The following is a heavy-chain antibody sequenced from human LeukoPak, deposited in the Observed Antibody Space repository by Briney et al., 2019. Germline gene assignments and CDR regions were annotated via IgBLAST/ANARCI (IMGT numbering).Heavy chain of an antibody. V-gene: IGHV4-59*01. CDR3: ATLGYSGYDRGHYYYGMDV. J-gene: IGHJ6*02. D-gene: IGHD5-12*01. CDR2: IYNSGST. CDR1: GGSISSYY. Sequence: PSETLSLTCTVSGGSISSYYWSWIRQPPGKGLEWIGYIYNSGSTNYNPSLKSRVTIAVDTSKNQFSLKLSSVTAADTAVYYCATLGYSGYDRGHYYYGMDVWGQGTTVTVSS.